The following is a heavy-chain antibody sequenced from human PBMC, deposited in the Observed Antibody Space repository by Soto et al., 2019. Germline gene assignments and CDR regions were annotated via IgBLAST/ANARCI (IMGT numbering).Heavy chain of an antibody. V-gene: IGHV2-5*02. CDR2: IYWDDDK. Sequence: QITLKDSGPTLVKTTQTLTLTCTFSGFSLSTTGVGVGWIRQPPGKALEWLALIYWDDDKRHSLSLKNRLTITKDTSKNQVVLTMTNMDPVDTATYYCAYRKTFEYFQHWGQGTLVTVSS. J-gene: IGHJ1*01. CDR3: AYRKTFEYFQH. CDR1: GFSLSTTGVG.